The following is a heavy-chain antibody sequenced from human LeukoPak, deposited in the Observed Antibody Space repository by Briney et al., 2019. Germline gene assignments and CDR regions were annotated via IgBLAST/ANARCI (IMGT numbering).Heavy chain of an antibody. V-gene: IGHV5-51*01. J-gene: IGHJ6*02. CDR3: ARGAYCSGGSCKPPLYYYYGMDV. D-gene: IGHD2-15*01. CDR1: GYSFTSHW. Sequence: GESLKISCRGSGYSFTSHWIAWVRQMPGKGLEWMGIIYPGDSDTRYSPSFQGQVTISADKSISIAYLQWSSLKASDTAIYYCARGAYCSGGSCKPPLYYYYGMDVWGQGTTVTVSS. CDR2: IYPGDSDT.